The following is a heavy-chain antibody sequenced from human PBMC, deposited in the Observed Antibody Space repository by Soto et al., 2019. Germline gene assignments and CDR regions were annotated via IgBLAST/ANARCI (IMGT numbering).Heavy chain of an antibody. V-gene: IGHV4-59*01. D-gene: IGHD6-19*01. Sequence: QVLLQESGPGLVKPSETLSVTCTVSGVPISNFYWSWIRQPPGKGLEWIGYIYYSGSTSYNPSLKSRVAISLDTSQNQVSLRLSSVTAADTAVYYCARDLNLAVAGSLLNWFDPWGQGTLVTVSS. CDR1: GVPISNFY. CDR2: IYYSGST. CDR3: ARDLNLAVAGSLLNWFDP. J-gene: IGHJ5*02.